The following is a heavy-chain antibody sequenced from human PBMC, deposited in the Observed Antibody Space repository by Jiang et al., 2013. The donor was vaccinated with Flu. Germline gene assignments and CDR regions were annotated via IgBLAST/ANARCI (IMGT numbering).Heavy chain of an antibody. V-gene: IGHV4-59*01. D-gene: IGHD3-22*01. Sequence: GPGLVKPSETLSLTCTVSGGSISSYYWSWIRQPPGKGLEWIGYIYYSGSTNYNPSLKSRVTISVDTSKNQFSLKLSSVTAADTAVYYCASYDGWFDPWGQGTLVTVSS. CDR1: GGSISSYY. CDR2: IYYSGST. CDR3: ASYDGWFDP. J-gene: IGHJ5*02.